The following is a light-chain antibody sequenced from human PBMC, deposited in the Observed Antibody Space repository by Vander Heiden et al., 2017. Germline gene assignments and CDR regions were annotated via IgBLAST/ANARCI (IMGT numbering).Light chain of an antibody. J-gene: IGKJ2*01. CDR2: AGS. CDR3: LQDHNYPHT. V-gene: IGKV1-6*01. CDR1: QGIRND. Sequence: AIQMTKSPSSLSASVGDRVTITCRASQGIRNDLNWYQQRPGKAPKLLIYAGSSLQRGVPSRFSGSGSGTDFTLTISSLQPEDFATYYCLQDHNYPHTFGQGTKLEIK.